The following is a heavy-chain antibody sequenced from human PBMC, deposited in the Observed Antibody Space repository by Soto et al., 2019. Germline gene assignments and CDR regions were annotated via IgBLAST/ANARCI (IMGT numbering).Heavy chain of an antibody. J-gene: IGHJ5*02. CDR2: IYYSGST. D-gene: IGHD1-26*01. Sequence: TQSLTCTVSGGSISSGDYYWSWKRQPPGKGLEWIGYIYYSGSTYYNPSLKSRVTISVDTSKNQFSLKLSSVTAADTAVYYCARDGGTSRGGNGFAPWVQGT. V-gene: IGHV4-30-4*01. CDR1: GGSISSGDYY. CDR3: ARDGGTSRGGNGFAP.